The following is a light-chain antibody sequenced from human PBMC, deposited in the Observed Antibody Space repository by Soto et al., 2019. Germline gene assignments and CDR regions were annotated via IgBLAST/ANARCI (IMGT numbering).Light chain of an antibody. CDR1: QGISNY. Sequence: DIPMTQSPSSLSASVGDRVTITCRASQGISNYLAWYQQKPGKVPKLLIYAASTLQSGVPSRLSGSGSGTDFTLTISSLQPEDGATYYCQKYNSALGVTFGGGTKVEIK. CDR3: QKYNSALGVT. J-gene: IGKJ4*01. V-gene: IGKV1-27*01. CDR2: AAS.